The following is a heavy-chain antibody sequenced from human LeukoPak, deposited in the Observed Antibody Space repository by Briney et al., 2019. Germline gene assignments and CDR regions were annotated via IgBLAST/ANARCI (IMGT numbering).Heavy chain of an antibody. J-gene: IGHJ4*02. CDR3: AKDSPIYAQLVPYFDY. D-gene: IGHD6-6*01. Sequence: PGGSLRLSCAASGFTFSSFGIHWVRQAPGKGLEWVAVVSYDGRTKYYAASVEGRFTISRDNSGNTLYLQMNSLRAEDTAVYYCAKDSPIYAQLVPYFDYWGQGTLVTVSS. CDR1: GFTFSSFG. V-gene: IGHV3-30*18. CDR2: VSYDGRTK.